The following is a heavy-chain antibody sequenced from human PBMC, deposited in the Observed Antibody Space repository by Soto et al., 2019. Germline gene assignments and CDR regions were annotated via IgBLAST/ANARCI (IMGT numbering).Heavy chain of an antibody. CDR3: ARGSMVRGVIKLAFDI. CDR2: ISSSSSTI. J-gene: IGHJ3*02. V-gene: IGHV3-48*02. D-gene: IGHD3-10*01. Sequence: GGSLRLSCAASGFTFSSYSMNWVRQAPGKGLEWVSYISSSSSTIYYADSVKGRFTISRDNAKNSLYLQMNSLRDEDTAVYYCARGSMVRGVIKLAFDIWGQGTMVTVSS. CDR1: GFTFSSYS.